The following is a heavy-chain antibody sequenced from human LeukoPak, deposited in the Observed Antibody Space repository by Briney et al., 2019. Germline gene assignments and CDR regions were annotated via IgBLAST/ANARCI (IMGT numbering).Heavy chain of an antibody. V-gene: IGHV1-8*01. J-gene: IGHJ5*02. Sequence: ASVKVSCKASGYTFTSYDINWVRQATGQGLEWMGWMNPNSGSTGYAQKFQGRVTMTRNTSISTAYMELSSLRSEDTAVYYCARAVRRPYTIFGVVTLPPDNWFDPWGQGTLVTVSS. D-gene: IGHD3-3*01. CDR3: ARAVRRPYTIFGVVTLPPDNWFDP. CDR1: GYTFTSYD. CDR2: MNPNSGST.